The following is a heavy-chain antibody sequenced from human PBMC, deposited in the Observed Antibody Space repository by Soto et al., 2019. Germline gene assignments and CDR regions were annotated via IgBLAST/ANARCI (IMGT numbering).Heavy chain of an antibody. CDR2: IYWAGVR. V-gene: IGHV2-5*02. J-gene: IGHJ4*02. Sequence: QITLRESGPTLVKPTQTLTLTCTFSGFSRSDNAVAVGWIRQPPGKALEWLALIYWAGVRHYSPSLKGRVTISKNTAENQVVLTMTDLDPVDTATYYCAHGSGWLSDYWGQGILVTVSS. D-gene: IGHD6-19*01. CDR3: AHGSGWLSDY. CDR1: GFSRSDNAVA.